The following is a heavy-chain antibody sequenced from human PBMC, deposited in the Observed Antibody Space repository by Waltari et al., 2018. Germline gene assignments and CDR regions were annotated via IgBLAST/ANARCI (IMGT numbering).Heavy chain of an antibody. J-gene: IGHJ4*02. CDR2: IYYSGST. D-gene: IGHD6-13*01. Sequence: QLQLQASAPGLVKPSEPLSLTCTVSGGSLSSSSYYWGWTRQPPGKGLEWIGSIYYSGSTYYNPSLKSRVTISVDTSKNQFSLKLSSVTAADTAVYYCASIFKIAAAGTVYWGQGTLVTVSS. CDR3: ASIFKIAAAGTVY. V-gene: IGHV4-39*07. CDR1: GGSLSSSSYY.